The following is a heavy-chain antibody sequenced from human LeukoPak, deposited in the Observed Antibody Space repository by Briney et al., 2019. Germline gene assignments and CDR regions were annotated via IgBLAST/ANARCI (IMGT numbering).Heavy chain of an antibody. CDR3: AKRGVVIRVILVGFHKEAYYFDS. CDR1: GITLSNYG. V-gene: IGHV3-23*01. J-gene: IGHJ4*02. CDR2: ISGSAGGT. D-gene: IGHD3-22*01. Sequence: GGSLRLSCAVSGITLSNYGMSLVRQAPGKGLEWIAGISGSAGGTSYADSVKGRFTISRDNNRNTLYLQMNSLRAEDTAVYFCAKRGVVIRVILVGFHKEAYYFDSWGQGALVTVSS.